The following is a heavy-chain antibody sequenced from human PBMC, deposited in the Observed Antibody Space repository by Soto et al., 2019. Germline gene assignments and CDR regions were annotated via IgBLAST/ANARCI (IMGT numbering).Heavy chain of an antibody. Sequence: SETLSLTCTVSGGSISGYYWSWIRQPPGKGLEWIGYIYYSGGTNYNPSLKSRVTISVDTSKNQFSLKLSSVTAADTAVYYCARITTIFGVVIDMSFDPWGQGTLVTVSS. CDR3: ARITTIFGVVIDMSFDP. CDR1: GGSISGYY. V-gene: IGHV4-59*01. D-gene: IGHD3-3*01. J-gene: IGHJ5*02. CDR2: IYYSGGT.